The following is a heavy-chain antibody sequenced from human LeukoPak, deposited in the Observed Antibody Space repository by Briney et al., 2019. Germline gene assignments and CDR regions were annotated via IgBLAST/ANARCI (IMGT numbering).Heavy chain of an antibody. CDR1: DGSISSSSYY. D-gene: IGHD3-9*01. V-gene: IGHV4-39*01. CDR2: IYYSGST. Sequence: SETLSLTCTVSDGSISSSSYYWGWIRQPPGKGLEWIGSIYYSGSTYYNPSLKSRVTISVDTSKNQFSLKLSSVTAADTAVYYCARRYVLRYFDWLPYYGMDVWGQGTTVTVSS. J-gene: IGHJ6*02. CDR3: ARRYVLRYFDWLPYYGMDV.